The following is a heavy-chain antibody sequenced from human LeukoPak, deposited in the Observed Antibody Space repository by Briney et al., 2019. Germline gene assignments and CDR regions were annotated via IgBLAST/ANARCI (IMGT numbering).Heavy chain of an antibody. D-gene: IGHD3-10*01. CDR1: GGSISSYY. CDR2: IHFSGST. Sequence: SETLSLTCTVSGGSISSYYWSWIRQPPGKGLEWIGYIHFSGSTNYNPSLKSRVTISVDTSTNQFSLNLSSVTAAATAAYYCARFGELNFDYWGQGTLVTVSS. V-gene: IGHV4-59*08. J-gene: IGHJ4*02. CDR3: ARFGELNFDY.